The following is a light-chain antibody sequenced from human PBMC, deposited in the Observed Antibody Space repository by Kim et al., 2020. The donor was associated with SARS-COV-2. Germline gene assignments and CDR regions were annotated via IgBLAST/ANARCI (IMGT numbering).Light chain of an antibody. CDR1: ETISTY. J-gene: IGKJ2*01. CDR2: LAS. Sequence: IQMTQSPSTLSASVGDRVTITCRASETISTYLAWYQHKPGKAPNLLIYLASTLESGVSSRFSGTGSGTEFTLTINSLQPDDFATYYCQQYIRFPYTFGQGTKR. CDR3: QQYIRFPYT. V-gene: IGKV1-5*03.